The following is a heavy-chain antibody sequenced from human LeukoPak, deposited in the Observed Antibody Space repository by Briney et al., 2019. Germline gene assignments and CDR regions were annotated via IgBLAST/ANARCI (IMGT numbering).Heavy chain of an antibody. CDR3: ANYGDYPHDAFDI. J-gene: IGHJ3*02. CDR1: GYPFSDYY. V-gene: IGHV3-11*01. Sequence: GGSLRLPCAASGYPFSDYYMSWLRQAPRKGLVRVSYISSSGSTIYYADSVKGRFTISRDNAKNSLYLQMNSLRAEDTAVYYCANYGDYPHDAFDIWGQGTMVTVSS. D-gene: IGHD4-17*01. CDR2: ISSSGSTI.